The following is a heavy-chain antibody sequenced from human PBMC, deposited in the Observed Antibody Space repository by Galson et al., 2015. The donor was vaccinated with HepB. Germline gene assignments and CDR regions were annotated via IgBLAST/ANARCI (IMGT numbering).Heavy chain of an antibody. V-gene: IGHV1-18*01. Sequence: SVKVSCKASGYTFTSYGISWVRQAPGQGLEWMGWISAYNGNTNYAQKLQGRVTMTTDTSTSTAYMELRSLRSDDTAVYYCARAAIYGSGSRRYYYGMDVWGQGTTVTVSS. CDR3: ARAAIYGSGSRRYYYGMDV. CDR2: ISAYNGNT. D-gene: IGHD3-10*01. J-gene: IGHJ6*02. CDR1: GYTFTSYG.